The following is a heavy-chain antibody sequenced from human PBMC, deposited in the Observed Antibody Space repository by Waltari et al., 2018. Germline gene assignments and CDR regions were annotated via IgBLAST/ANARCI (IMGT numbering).Heavy chain of an antibody. D-gene: IGHD7-27*01. J-gene: IGHJ4*02. CDR1: GFTVTTNY. Sequence: EVQLVESGGGLIQPGGSLRLSCAASGFTVTTNYMNWVRQAPGRGPEWVSVSYGGGNTDYGDSVKGLFIISRDDSKNTVYRQMNSLRAEDTAVYYCARGSPKGTNWGCLDSWGQGALVTVSS. CDR2: SYGGGNT. V-gene: IGHV3-53*01. CDR3: ARGSPKGTNWGCLDS.